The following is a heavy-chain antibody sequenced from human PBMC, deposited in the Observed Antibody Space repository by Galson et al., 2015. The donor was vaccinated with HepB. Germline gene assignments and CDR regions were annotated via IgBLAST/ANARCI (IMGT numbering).Heavy chain of an antibody. CDR1: GFTFSSYS. D-gene: IGHD2-2*01. V-gene: IGHV3-48*01. CDR3: ARTYCSSTSCPLWYYYYMDV. J-gene: IGHJ6*03. Sequence: SLRLSCAASGFTFSSYSMNWVRQAPGKGLEWVSYISSSSSTIYYADSVKGRFTISRDNAKNSLYLQMNSLRAEDTAVYYCARTYCSSTSCPLWYYYYMDVWGKGTTVTVSS. CDR2: ISSSSSTI.